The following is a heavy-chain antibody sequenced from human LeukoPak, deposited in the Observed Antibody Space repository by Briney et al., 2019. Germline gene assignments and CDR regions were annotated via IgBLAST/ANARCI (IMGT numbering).Heavy chain of an antibody. V-gene: IGHV5-51*01. D-gene: IGHD4-17*01. CDR3: ASDDYGDYVL. CDR2: TYPGDSDI. J-gene: IGHJ4*02. Sequence: GESLKISCKASRYSSASYWIAWVRQMPGKGLEWIGITYPGDSDIIYSPSFQGQVTISADKSISTAYLQWSSLKASDTAMYYCASDDYGDYVLWGQGTLVTVSS. CDR1: RYSSASYW.